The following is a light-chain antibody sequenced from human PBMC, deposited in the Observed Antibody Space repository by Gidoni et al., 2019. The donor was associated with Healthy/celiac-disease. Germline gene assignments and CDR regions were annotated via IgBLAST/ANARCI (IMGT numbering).Light chain of an antibody. J-gene: IGLJ3*02. CDR2: ECS. CDR1: SSDVGSYNI. CDR3: CSYAGSSTVV. Sequence: QSALTKPATESGSPGQSDTISCTGTSSDVGSYNIVSWYQQHPGKAPKLMIYECSKRPSGVSSRFSGSKSGNTASLPISVLQAEDEADYYCCSYAGSSTVVFGGGTKLTVL. V-gene: IGLV2-23*01.